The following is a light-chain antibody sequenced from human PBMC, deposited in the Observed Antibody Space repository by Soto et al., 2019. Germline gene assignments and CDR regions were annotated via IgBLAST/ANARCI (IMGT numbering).Light chain of an antibody. CDR3: SSFTSILGL. CDR1: VSEVAGYTY. Sequence: QSALTQPASVSGSPGQSITISCTGAVSEVAGYTYVSWYQQHPGKAPKVIIYDVSNRPSGVSNRFSGSKSGTTASLTISGLQAEDEADYYCSSFTSILGLFGGGTKVTVL. CDR2: DVS. J-gene: IGLJ2*01. V-gene: IGLV2-14*03.